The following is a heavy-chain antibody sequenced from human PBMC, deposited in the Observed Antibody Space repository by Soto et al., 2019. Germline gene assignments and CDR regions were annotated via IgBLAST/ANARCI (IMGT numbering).Heavy chain of an antibody. V-gene: IGHV3-33*05. CDR1: GFTLSNYA. J-gene: IGHJ4*02. CDR3: ARVVMGNSYDSSCFDC. Sequence: GGSLRRSCAASGFTLSNYAIHWVRQAPGKGLEWVARISYDGSKGYYAASVKGRLTISRDNSENTVYLQMNSLRAEDTALYYCARVVMGNSYDSSCFDCWGQGALVTVSS. D-gene: IGHD3-22*01. CDR2: ISYDGSKG.